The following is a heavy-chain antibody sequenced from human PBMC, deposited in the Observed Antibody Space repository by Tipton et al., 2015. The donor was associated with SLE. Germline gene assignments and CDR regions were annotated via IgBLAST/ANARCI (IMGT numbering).Heavy chain of an antibody. CDR3: ARDRRYYDSSGSPAS. V-gene: IGHV1-2*02. J-gene: IGHJ5*02. Sequence: QSGPEVKKPGASVKVSCKASGYTFASYDINWVRQAPRQGLEWMGWINPNSGDTNYVENFQGRVTMTRDTSISTAYMHLSSLRSDDTAMYYCARDRRYYDSSGSPASWGQGTLVTVSS. CDR2: INPNSGDT. D-gene: IGHD3-22*01. CDR1: GYTFASYD.